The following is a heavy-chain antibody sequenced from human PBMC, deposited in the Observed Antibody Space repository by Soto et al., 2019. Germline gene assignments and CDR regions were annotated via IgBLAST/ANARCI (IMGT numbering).Heavy chain of an antibody. CDR3: ARGGSYDDGFYDPQQGMLLPRW. CDR2: ITGSGGRI. Sequence: GGSLRLSCSASGFTFSSYGMTWVRQAPGKGLEWISGITGSGGRIFYADSVRGRFTISRDNSKNTVYLQTNSLRAEDTAVYYCARGGSYDDGFYDPQQGMLLPRWWGPGTQVTVSS. D-gene: IGHD3-22*01. J-gene: IGHJ4*02. CDR1: GFTFSSYG. V-gene: IGHV3-23*01.